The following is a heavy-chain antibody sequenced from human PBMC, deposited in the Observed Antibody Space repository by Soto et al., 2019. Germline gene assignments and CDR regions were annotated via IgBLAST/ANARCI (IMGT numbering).Heavy chain of an antibody. CDR1: GYTITSVY. Sequence: ASLKVDCKTSGYTITSVYVHWVLQAPGQGLEWMGVINTIGGDTTYAQRFQGRVTMTRDTATSTVHLEVTSLTSDDTATYYCARDSGGNGYNVDYWGQGTLVTVPS. CDR2: INTIGGDT. J-gene: IGHJ4*02. V-gene: IGHV1-46*01. CDR3: ARDSGGNGYNVDY. D-gene: IGHD5-12*01.